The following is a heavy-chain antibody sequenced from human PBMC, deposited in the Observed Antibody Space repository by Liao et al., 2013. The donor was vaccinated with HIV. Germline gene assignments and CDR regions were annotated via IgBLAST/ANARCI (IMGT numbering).Heavy chain of an antibody. Sequence: QVQLQESGPGLVKPSETLSLTCTVSGGSISSYYWSWIRQPPGKGLEWIGYIYYSGSTNYNPSLKSRVTISVDTSKNQFSLKLSSVTAADTAVYYCARGGGYYGSGSYPFDYWGQGTLVTVSS. CDR3: ARGGGYYGSGSYPFDY. D-gene: IGHD3-10*01. CDR2: IYYSGST. V-gene: IGHV4-59*01. CDR1: GGSISSYY. J-gene: IGHJ4*02.